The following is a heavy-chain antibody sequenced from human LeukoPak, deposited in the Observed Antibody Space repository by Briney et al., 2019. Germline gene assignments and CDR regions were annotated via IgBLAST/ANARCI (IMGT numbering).Heavy chain of an antibody. CDR1: GSTFSSYA. V-gene: IGHV3-23*01. CDR3: AKVTAYYDFWSGYYTGSPCFDY. D-gene: IGHD3-3*01. J-gene: IGHJ4*02. CDR2: IRGSGGST. Sequence: QAGGSLRLSCAASGSTFSSYAQSWVRKAPGKGLEWVSAIRGSGGSTYYADFVKGRFTISRDNSKNTLYLQMNSLRAEDTAVYYCAKVTAYYDFWSGYYTGSPCFDYWGQGTLVTVSS.